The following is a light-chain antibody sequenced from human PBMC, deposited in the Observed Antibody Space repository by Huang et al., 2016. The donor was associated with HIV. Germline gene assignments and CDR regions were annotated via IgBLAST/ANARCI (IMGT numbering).Light chain of an antibody. CDR1: QDTTNY. V-gene: IGKV1-9*01. CDR2: AAS. CDR3: QQFNSYPFI. J-gene: IGKJ4*01. Sequence: IQLTQSPSSVSAFVGDRVAITCRASQDTTNYVAWYQQKPGKAPKLLMYAASTLERGVPSRFSGSGSGTDFTLAISSLQPEDSATYYCQQFNSYPFIFGGGTKVEIK.